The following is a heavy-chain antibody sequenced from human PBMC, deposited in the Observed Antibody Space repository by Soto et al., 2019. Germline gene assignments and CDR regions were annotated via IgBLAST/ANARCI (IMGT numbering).Heavy chain of an antibody. CDR3: AKGGGGSPGNYGLDV. V-gene: IGHV3-23*01. Sequence: PGGSLRLSCATSGFTFSSYAMIWVRQAPGKGLEWVSVISGSGGSTYYADSVKGRFTISRDNSKNTLYLQMNSLRVEDTAVYYCAKGGGGSPGNYGLDVWGQGTTVTV. D-gene: IGHD2-15*01. CDR1: GFTFSSYA. J-gene: IGHJ6*02. CDR2: ISGSGGST.